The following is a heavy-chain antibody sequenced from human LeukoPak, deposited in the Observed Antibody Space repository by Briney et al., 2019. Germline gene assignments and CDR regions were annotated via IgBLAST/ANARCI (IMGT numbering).Heavy chain of an antibody. CDR2: IRSKAYGGTT. CDR3: TRGLGRPDAFGI. J-gene: IGHJ3*02. CDR1: GFTFSNAW. V-gene: IGHV3-49*04. Sequence: GGSLRLSCAASGFTFSNAWMSWVRQAPGKGLEWVGFIRSKAYGGTTEYAASVKGRFTISRDDSKSIAYLQMNSLKTEDTAVYYCTRGLGRPDAFGIWGQGTMVTVSS.